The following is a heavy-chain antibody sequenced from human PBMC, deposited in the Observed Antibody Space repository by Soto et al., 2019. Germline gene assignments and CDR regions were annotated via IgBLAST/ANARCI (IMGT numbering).Heavy chain of an antibody. CDR1: GASIRSYY. CDR2: VFHTGNT. CDR3: AREQYNWKI. Sequence: LSLTCCVSGASIRSYYWTWIRQPPGRGLQWIGYVFHTGNTNYNPPLKSRVTISEDASKNQVSLRLTSVTAADTAVYFCAREQYNWKIWGQGTLVTVSS. V-gene: IGHV4-59*01. J-gene: IGHJ4*02. D-gene: IGHD1-20*01.